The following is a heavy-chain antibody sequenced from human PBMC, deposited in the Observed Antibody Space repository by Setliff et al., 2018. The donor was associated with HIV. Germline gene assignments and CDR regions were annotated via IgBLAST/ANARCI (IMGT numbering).Heavy chain of an antibody. CDR2: IWFDGSKS. D-gene: IGHD2-15*01. CDR1: GFSFSTYG. CDR3: AGGYYYYYYMDL. Sequence: SLRLSCAASGFSFSTYGMHWVRQAPGKGLEWVAVIWFDGSKSYYADSVKGRFAISRDNSNNTLYLQMNSLRAEDTAVYYCAGGYYYYYYMDLWGKGTTVTVSS. J-gene: IGHJ6*03. V-gene: IGHV3-33*01.